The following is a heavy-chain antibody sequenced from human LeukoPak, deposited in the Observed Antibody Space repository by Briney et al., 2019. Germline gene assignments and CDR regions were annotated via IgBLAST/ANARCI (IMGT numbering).Heavy chain of an antibody. J-gene: IGHJ3*02. V-gene: IGHV3-9*01. CDR3: AKDNDYGDTGAFDI. Sequence: PGGSLRLSCAASGFTFDDYAMHWVRQAPGKGLEWVSGISWNSGSIGYADSVKGRFTISRDNAKNSLYLQMNSPRAEDTALYYCAKDNDYGDTGAFDIWGQGTMVTVSS. CDR2: ISWNSGSI. CDR1: GFTFDDYA. D-gene: IGHD4-17*01.